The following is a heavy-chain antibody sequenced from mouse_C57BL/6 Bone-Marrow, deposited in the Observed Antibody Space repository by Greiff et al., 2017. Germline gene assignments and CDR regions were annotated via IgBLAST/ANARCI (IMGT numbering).Heavy chain of an antibody. J-gene: IGHJ4*01. Sequence: VQLQQSGPELVKPGASVKLSCKASGYTFTSYDINWVKQRPGQGLEWIGWIYPRDGSTKYNEKFKGKATLTVDTSSSTAYMELHSLTSEDSAVYFCARSYDYDVLYAMDYWGQGTSVTVSS. CDR1: GYTFTSYD. CDR3: ARSYDYDVLYAMDY. V-gene: IGHV1-85*01. D-gene: IGHD2-4*01. CDR2: IYPRDGST.